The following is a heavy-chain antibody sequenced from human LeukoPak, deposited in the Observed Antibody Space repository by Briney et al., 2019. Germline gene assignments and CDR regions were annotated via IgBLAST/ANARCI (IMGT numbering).Heavy chain of an antibody. J-gene: IGHJ4*02. CDR1: GFSFNSYG. V-gene: IGHV3-48*01. Sequence: PGGSLRLSCTASGFSFNSYGLNWVRQAPGKGLQWISYISSTSSTIKYADSVKGRFTISRDNSKNTLYLQMNSLRAEDTAVYYCAKALEGVVPAADFDYWGQGTLVTVSS. CDR2: ISSTSSTI. D-gene: IGHD2-2*01. CDR3: AKALEGVVPAADFDY.